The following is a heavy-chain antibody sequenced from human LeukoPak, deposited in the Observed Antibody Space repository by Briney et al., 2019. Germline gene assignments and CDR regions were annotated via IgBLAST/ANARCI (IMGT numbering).Heavy chain of an antibody. D-gene: IGHD4-23*01. CDR1: GGSISSGGYS. V-gene: IGHV4-30-2*01. Sequence: TSQTLSLTCAVSGGSISSGGYSWSWIRQPPGKGLEWIGYIYHSGSTYYNPSLESRVTISVDRSKNQFSLKLSSVTAADTAVYYCARGGTDYGGNSVGWYFDLWGRGTLVTVSS. CDR2: IYHSGST. J-gene: IGHJ2*01. CDR3: ARGGTDYGGNSVGWYFDL.